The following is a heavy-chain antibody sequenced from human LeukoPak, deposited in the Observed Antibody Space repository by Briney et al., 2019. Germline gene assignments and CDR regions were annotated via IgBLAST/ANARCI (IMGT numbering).Heavy chain of an antibody. D-gene: IGHD6-19*01. CDR1: GYSISSGYY. V-gene: IGHV4-38-2*02. CDR3: ARDREAVAGYDY. Sequence: PSETLSLTCTVSGYSISSGYYWGWIRQPPGKGLEWIGSIYHSGSTYYNPSLKSRVTISVDTSKNQFSLKLSSVTAADTAVYYCARDREAVAGYDYWGQGTLVTVSS. CDR2: IYHSGST. J-gene: IGHJ4*02.